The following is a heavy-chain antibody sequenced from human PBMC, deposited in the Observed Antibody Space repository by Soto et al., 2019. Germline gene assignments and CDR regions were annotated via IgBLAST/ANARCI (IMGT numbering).Heavy chain of an antibody. CDR1: GYTFTSYG. V-gene: IGHV1-18*01. CDR3: ARKPLRPRFFDSMDV. D-gene: IGHD3-3*01. CDR2: ISAYNGNT. Sequence: ASVRVSCKASGYTFTSYGISWVRQAPGQGLEWMGWISAYNGNTNYAQKLQGRVTMTTDTSTSTAYMELRSLRSDDTAVLYCARKPLRPRFFDSMDVWGQGTTVTVSS. J-gene: IGHJ6*02.